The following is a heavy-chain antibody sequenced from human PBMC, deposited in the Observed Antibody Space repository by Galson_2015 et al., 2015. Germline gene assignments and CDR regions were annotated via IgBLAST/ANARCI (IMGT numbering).Heavy chain of an antibody. Sequence: TLSLTCAVSGDSISSGYSWGWIRQPPGNKLEWIGSIFHTGTTYYNPSLRSRVIISLDTSQNQFSLRLSSVTAADTAMYYCARVAWALFGYVDSWGQGILVPVSS. D-gene: IGHD3-3*01. CDR1: GDSISSGYS. V-gene: IGHV4-38-2*01. CDR3: ARVAWALFGYVDS. CDR2: IFHTGTT. J-gene: IGHJ4*02.